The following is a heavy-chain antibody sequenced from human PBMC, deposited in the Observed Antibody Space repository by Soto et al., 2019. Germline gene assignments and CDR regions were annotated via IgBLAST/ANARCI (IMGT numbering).Heavy chain of an antibody. V-gene: IGHV4-59*12. J-gene: IGHJ5*02. Sequence: SETLSLTCTVSGASISSSYWSWIRQSPGKGLEWIGYVYHSGSTNYNPSLKSRVTISVDTSKNQFSLKLSSVTAADTAVYYCARGPPRAGYSSSWYRIQERWFDPWGQGTLVTVSS. D-gene: IGHD6-13*01. CDR3: ARGPPRAGYSSSWYRIQERWFDP. CDR2: VYHSGST. CDR1: GASISSSY.